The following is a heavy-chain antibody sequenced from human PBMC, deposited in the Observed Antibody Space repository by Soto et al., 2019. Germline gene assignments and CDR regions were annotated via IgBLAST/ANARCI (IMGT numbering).Heavy chain of an antibody. Sequence: EASVKVSCKASGYTFTGYYMHWVRQAPGQGLEWMGWINPNSGGTNYAQEFQGWVTMTRDTSISTAYMELSRLRSDDTAVYYCARGGLRYFHYGMDVWGQGTTVTVSS. J-gene: IGHJ6*02. V-gene: IGHV1-2*04. D-gene: IGHD3-9*01. CDR3: ARGGLRYFHYGMDV. CDR2: INPNSGGT. CDR1: GYTFTGYY.